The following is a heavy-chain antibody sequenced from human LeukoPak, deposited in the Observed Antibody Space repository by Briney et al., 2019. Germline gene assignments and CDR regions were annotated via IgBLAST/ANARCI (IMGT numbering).Heavy chain of an antibody. Sequence: SENLSLTCTVSGGSISSGSYYWSWIRQPAGKGLEWIGRIYTSGSTNYNPSLKSRVTISVDTSKNQFSLKLSSVTAADTAVYYCARYSSPINWGQGTLVTVSS. D-gene: IGHD3-22*01. CDR3: ARYSSPIN. CDR2: IYTSGST. V-gene: IGHV4-61*02. J-gene: IGHJ4*02. CDR1: GGSISSGSYY.